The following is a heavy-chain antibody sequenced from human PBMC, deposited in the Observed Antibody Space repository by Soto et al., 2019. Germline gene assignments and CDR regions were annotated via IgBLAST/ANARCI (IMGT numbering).Heavy chain of an antibody. J-gene: IGHJ6*03. CDR1: GGSFTSYS. CDR3: AKSLLFVDHGYMDV. CDR2: IIPIQGKA. D-gene: IGHD2-21*01. Sequence: QVQLVQSGAELKKPGSSVKVSCEDSGGSFTSYSFTWVRQAPGQGLEWMGRIIPIQGKANYALKFQDRVTITADRSTRTVYRELTSLRPEDTGVYFCAKSLLFVDHGYMDVWGKGTTVTVSS. V-gene: IGHV1-69*02.